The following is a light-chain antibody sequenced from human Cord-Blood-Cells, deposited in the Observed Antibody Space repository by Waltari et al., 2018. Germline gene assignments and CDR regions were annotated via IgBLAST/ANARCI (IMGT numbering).Light chain of an antibody. CDR3: SSYTSSSTLLYV. V-gene: IGLV2-14*01. J-gene: IGLJ1*01. CDR1: SIVHRGHNY. Sequence: HSALTHPASAPGSPPHPLTLPSTASSIVHRGHNYVYRYQQHPGNAPNLMIYEVSNRPSGVSNRFSGSESGNTASLTISGLQAEDEADYYCSSYTSSSTLLYVVGTGTKVTVL. CDR2: EVS.